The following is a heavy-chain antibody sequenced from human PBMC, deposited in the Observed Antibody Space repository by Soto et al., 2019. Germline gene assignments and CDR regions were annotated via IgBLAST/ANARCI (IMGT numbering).Heavy chain of an antibody. D-gene: IGHD3-16*02. J-gene: IGHJ6*02. V-gene: IGHV3-11*01. CDR1: GFTFSDYY. CDR3: AKGYVWGSYRPPMDV. Sequence: GSLRLSCAASGFTFSDYYMSWIRQAPGKGLEWVSYISSSGTTIYYADSGKGRFTIPRDNARNSLFLQMNSLRAEDTAVYYCAKGYVWGSYRPPMDVWGHGTTVTVSS. CDR2: ISSSGTTI.